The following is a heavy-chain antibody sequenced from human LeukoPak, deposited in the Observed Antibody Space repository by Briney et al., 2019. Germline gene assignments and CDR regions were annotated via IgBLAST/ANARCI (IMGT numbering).Heavy chain of an antibody. Sequence: KAGGSLRLSCAASGFTFSRYWVNWVRQAPGKGLEWVSSISSSSSYIYYADSVKGRFTISRDNAKNSLYLQMNSLRAEDTAVYYCARDTKGFGAVYLKRGGYFDYWGQGTLVTVSS. D-gene: IGHD3-10*01. CDR3: ARDTKGFGAVYLKRGGYFDY. J-gene: IGHJ4*02. CDR1: GFTFSRYW. CDR2: ISSSSSYI. V-gene: IGHV3-21*01.